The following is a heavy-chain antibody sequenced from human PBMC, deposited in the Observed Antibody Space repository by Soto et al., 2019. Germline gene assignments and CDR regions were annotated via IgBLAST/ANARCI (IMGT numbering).Heavy chain of an antibody. J-gene: IGHJ2*01. CDR2: ILPIFGTA. Sequence: QVQLVQSGAEVKKPGSSVKVSCKASGGTFSSYAISWVRQAPGQGLAWMGGILPIFGTANYAQKFQGRVTIIEDESTSTAYMELSRLSSEDTAVYYCAGESEHIVVVTATHGGYFDLWGRGTLVTVSS. CDR3: AGESEHIVVVTATHGGYFDL. CDR1: GGTFSSYA. V-gene: IGHV1-69*12. D-gene: IGHD2-21*02.